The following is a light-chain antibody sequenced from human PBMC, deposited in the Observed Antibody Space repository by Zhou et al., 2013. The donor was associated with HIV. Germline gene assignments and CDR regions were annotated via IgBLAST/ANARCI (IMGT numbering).Light chain of an antibody. CDR1: RAFGPW. CDR3: QDYGDSSKT. V-gene: IGKV1-5*03. Sequence: DVQLTQSPPTLSASVGDKVTITCRASRAFGPWLAWYQQKPGGAPKLLLYQASTLESRVPPRFSGRGSGAEFHLSIISLQPDDFATYYCQDYGDSSKTFGRGTRVEMK. J-gene: IGKJ4*02. CDR2: QAS.